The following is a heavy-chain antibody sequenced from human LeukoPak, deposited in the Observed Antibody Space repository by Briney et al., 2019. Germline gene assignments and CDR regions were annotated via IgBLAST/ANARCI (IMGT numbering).Heavy chain of an antibody. D-gene: IGHD3-10*01. V-gene: IGHV3-53*01. CDR3: ARTRFGELLGAFDI. J-gene: IGHJ3*02. CDR1: GFTVSSNY. CDR2: IYSGGST. Sequence: GGSLRLSCAAPGFTVSSNYMSWVRQAPGKGLEWVSVIYSGGSTYYADSVKGRFTISRDNSENTLYLQMNSLRAEDTAVYYCARTRFGELLGAFDIWGQGTMVTVSS.